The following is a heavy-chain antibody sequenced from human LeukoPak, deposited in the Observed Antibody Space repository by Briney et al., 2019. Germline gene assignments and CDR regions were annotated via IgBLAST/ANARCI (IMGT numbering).Heavy chain of an antibody. CDR1: GYTFTTYG. CDR2: ISAYNGNT. CDR3: ARFYYDSSGYYSTAFDI. J-gene: IGHJ3*02. D-gene: IGHD3-22*01. V-gene: IGHV1-18*01. Sequence: ASVKVSCKASGYTFTTYGISWVRQAPGQGLEWMGWISAYNGNTNYAQKLQGRVTMTTDTSTSTAYMELRSLRSDDTAVYYCARFYYDSSGYYSTAFDIWGQGTMVTVSS.